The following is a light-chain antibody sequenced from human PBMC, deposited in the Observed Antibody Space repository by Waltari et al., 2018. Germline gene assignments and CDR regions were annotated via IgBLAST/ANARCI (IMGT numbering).Light chain of an antibody. Sequence: DIQMTQAPSTLSASVGFRFAITCRASQNVNDWLACYQQKTGKAPKLLIYKASSLQTGVPSSFSGSGSGTEFALTISSLQPDDFATYYCQQYNSYSWTFGPGTKVEIK. V-gene: IGKV1-5*03. CDR1: QNVNDW. CDR3: QQYNSYSWT. J-gene: IGKJ1*01. CDR2: KAS.